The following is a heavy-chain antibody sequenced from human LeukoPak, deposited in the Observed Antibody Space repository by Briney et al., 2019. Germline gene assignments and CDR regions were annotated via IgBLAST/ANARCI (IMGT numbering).Heavy chain of an antibody. CDR1: GGSISSSSYY. Sequence: MTSETLSLTCTVSGGSISSSSYYWGWIRQPPGKGLEWIGSIYYSGSTYYNPSLKSRVTISVDTSKNQFSLKLSFVTAADTAVYYCARDLGHCSSTSCLHGDAFDIWGQGTMVTVSS. D-gene: IGHD2-2*01. CDR3: ARDLGHCSSTSCLHGDAFDI. CDR2: IYYSGST. V-gene: IGHV4-39*07. J-gene: IGHJ3*02.